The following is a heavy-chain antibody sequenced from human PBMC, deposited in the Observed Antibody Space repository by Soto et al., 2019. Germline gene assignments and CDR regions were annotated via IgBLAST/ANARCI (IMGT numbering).Heavy chain of an antibody. D-gene: IGHD3-10*01. CDR3: ARDRGPNESFDY. V-gene: IGHV1-2*02. CDR1: GYTFTGYY. Sequence: ASVKVSCKASGYTFTGYYMHWVRQAPGQGLEWMGWINPNSGGTNYAQKFQGRVTMTRDTSISTAYMELSRLRSDDTAVYYCARDRGPNESFDYWGQGTLVTVSS. J-gene: IGHJ4*02. CDR2: INPNSGGT.